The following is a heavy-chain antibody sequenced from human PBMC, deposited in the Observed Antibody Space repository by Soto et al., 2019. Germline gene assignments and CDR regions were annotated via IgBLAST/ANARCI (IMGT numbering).Heavy chain of an antibody. V-gene: IGHV3-11*01. CDR3: ASGDIVVVVAATEAFDI. Sequence: QVQLVESGGGLVKPGGSLRLSCTASGFTFSDYYMSWIRQAPGKGLEWVSYISSSGSTIYYADSVKGRFTISRDNAKNSLYLQMNSLRAEDTAVYYCASGDIVVVVAATEAFDIWGQGTMVTVSS. J-gene: IGHJ3*02. CDR2: ISSSGSTI. CDR1: GFTFSDYY. D-gene: IGHD2-15*01.